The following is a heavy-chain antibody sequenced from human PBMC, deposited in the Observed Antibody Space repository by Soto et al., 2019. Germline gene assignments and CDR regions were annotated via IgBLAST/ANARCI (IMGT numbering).Heavy chain of an antibody. CDR3: ARDRGVAPPVAGNTHYYYYMDV. CDR1: GYSFTNYG. CDR2: ISAYNGNT. V-gene: IGHV1-18*01. D-gene: IGHD6-19*01. J-gene: IGHJ6*03. Sequence: QDQLVQSGVEVKKPGASVKVSCKASGYSFTNYGITWVRQAPGQGFEWMGWISAYNGNTNYAQKFQGRVTMTTDASTSTAYLELGSLRSDDTAGYYCARDRGVAPPVAGNTHYYYYMDVWGKGTTVTVSS.